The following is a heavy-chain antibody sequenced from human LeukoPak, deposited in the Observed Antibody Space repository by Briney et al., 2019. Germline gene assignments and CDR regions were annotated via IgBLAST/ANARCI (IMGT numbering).Heavy chain of an antibody. D-gene: IGHD5-18*01. J-gene: IGHJ4*02. V-gene: IGHV3-23*01. CDR3: AKDWIQFNRVFDCFDS. Sequence: GSLRLSCATSGFPFETNAMSWVRQAPGKGLEWVATIGNTETFYADSVTGRFTISRDNSKNTVNLQMNRLRVEDTAIYYCAKDWIQFNRVFDCFDSWGQGTLVTVSS. CDR2: IGNTET. CDR1: GFPFETNA.